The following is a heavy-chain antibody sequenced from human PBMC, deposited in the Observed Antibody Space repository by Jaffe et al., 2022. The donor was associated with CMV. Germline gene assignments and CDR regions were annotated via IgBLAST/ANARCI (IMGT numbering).Heavy chain of an antibody. CDR1: GGSISSSNW. D-gene: IGHD2-15*01. V-gene: IGHV4-4*02. J-gene: IGHJ5*02. Sequence: QVQLQESGPGLVKPSGTLSLTCAVSGGSISSSNWWSWVRQPPGKGLEWIGEIYHSGSTNYNPSLKSRVTISVDKSKNQFSLKLSSVTAADTAVYYCARAAKGYCSGGSCPGGNWFDPWGQGTLVTVSS. CDR2: IYHSGST. CDR3: ARAAKGYCSGGSCPGGNWFDP.